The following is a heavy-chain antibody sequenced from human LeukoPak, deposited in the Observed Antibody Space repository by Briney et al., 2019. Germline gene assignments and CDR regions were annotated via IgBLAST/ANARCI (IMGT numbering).Heavy chain of an antibody. J-gene: IGHJ4*02. CDR3: ARGVEPLAANTLAY. Sequence: PGGSLRLSCAASGLTVITNDMTWVRQAPGKGLEWVSVLYSDGNTKYADSVQGRFTISRDNSKNTLYLEMNSLSPVDTAVYYCARGVEPLAANTLAYWGQGTLVTVSS. CDR2: LYSDGNT. D-gene: IGHD1-14*01. V-gene: IGHV3-53*01. CDR1: GLTVITND.